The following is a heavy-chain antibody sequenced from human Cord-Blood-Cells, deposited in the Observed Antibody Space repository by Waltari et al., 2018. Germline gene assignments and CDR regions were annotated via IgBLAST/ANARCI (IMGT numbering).Heavy chain of an antibody. D-gene: IGHD3-10*01. Sequence: QVQLQQSGPGLGKPSQTLSLTCAISGNSVPSNSAAWNWHRQSPSRGLEWLGRTNYRSKWYNDYAVAGKSRITINPDTSKNQFSLQLNSVTPEDTAVYYCARAPGGRLGFDYWGQGTLVTVSS. CDR2: TNYRSKWYN. CDR1: GNSVPSNSAA. J-gene: IGHJ4*02. CDR3: ARAPGGRLGFDY. V-gene: IGHV6-1*01.